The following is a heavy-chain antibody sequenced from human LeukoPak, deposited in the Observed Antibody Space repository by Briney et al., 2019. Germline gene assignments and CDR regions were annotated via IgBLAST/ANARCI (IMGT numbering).Heavy chain of an antibody. V-gene: IGHV3-30*04. Sequence: PGGSLRLSCAASGFTFSSFAMHWVRQAPGKGLEWVAVSYDGSNKYYADSVKGRFTISRDSSKNTLYLQVDSLRAEDTAVYYCARDSLYAVVVTAMVPYFHYWGQGTLVTVSS. D-gene: IGHD2-21*02. CDR3: ARDSLYAVVVTAMVPYFHY. CDR2: SYDGSNK. CDR1: GFTFSSFA. J-gene: IGHJ4*02.